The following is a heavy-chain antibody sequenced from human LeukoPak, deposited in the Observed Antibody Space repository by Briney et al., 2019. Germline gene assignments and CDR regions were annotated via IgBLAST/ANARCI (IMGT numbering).Heavy chain of an antibody. CDR2: IIPIFGTA. J-gene: IGHJ4*02. Sequence: EASVKVSCKASGGTFSSYAISWVRQAPGQGLEWMGGIIPIFGTANYAQKFQGRVTITADESTSTAYMELSSLRSEDTAVYYCARDSTMVRGVPLYYFDYWGQGTLVTVSS. CDR3: ARDSTMVRGVPLYYFDY. CDR1: GGTFSSYA. V-gene: IGHV1-69*13. D-gene: IGHD3-10*01.